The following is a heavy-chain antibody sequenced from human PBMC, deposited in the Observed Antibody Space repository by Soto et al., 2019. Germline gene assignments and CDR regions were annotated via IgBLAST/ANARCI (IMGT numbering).Heavy chain of an antibody. V-gene: IGHV4-34*01. J-gene: IGHJ4*02. CDR2: INHSGST. Sequence: SETLSLTCAVYGGSFSGYYWSWIRQPPGKGLEWIGEINHSGSTNYNPSLKSRVTISVDTSKNQFSLKLSSVTAADTAVYYCARGWYSSSWYGRSFDYWGQGTLVTVYS. CDR3: ARGWYSSSWYGRSFDY. D-gene: IGHD6-13*01. CDR1: GGSFSGYY.